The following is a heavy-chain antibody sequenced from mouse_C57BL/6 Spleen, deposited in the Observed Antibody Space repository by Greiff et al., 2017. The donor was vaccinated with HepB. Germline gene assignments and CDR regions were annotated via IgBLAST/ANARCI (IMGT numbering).Heavy chain of an antibody. J-gene: IGHJ2*01. V-gene: IGHV1-72*01. CDR1: GYTFTSYW. CDR2: IDPNSGGP. D-gene: IGHD1-1*01. CDR3: AREGGILLRSYYCDY. Sequence: QVQLQQPGAALVKPGASVKLSCQASGYTFTSYWMHWVKQRPGRGLEGIGRIDPNSGGPKYNEKFKSKATLTVDKPSSTAYMQLSSLTSEDSAVYYCAREGGILLRSYYCDYWGQGTTLTVSS.